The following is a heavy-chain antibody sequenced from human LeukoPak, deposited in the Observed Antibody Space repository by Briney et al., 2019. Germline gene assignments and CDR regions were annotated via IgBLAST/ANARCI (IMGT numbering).Heavy chain of an antibody. J-gene: IGHJ3*02. V-gene: IGHV3-11*01. CDR2: ISSSGSTI. D-gene: IGHD2-21*02. CDR1: GFTFSDYY. Sequence: GGSLRLSCAASGFTFSDYYMSWIRQAPGKGLEWVSYISSSGSTIYYADSVKGRFTISRDNAKNSLYLQMSSLRAEDTAVYYCARVLPFVVVTATNDAFDIWGQGTMVTVSS. CDR3: ARVLPFVVVTATNDAFDI.